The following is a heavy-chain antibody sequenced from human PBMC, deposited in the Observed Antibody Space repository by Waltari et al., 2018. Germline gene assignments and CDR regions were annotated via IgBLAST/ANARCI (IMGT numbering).Heavy chain of an antibody. CDR2: IYTCGST. Sequence: QVQLQESGPGLVKPSETLSLTCTVSGGSISSYYWSWIRQPAGKGREWIGRIYTCGSTNTNPSLKSRVPMSVDPSKNQFSLKLSSVTAADTAVYYCARGQVSAVAGTANYYYGMDVWGQGTTVTVSS. V-gene: IGHV4-4*07. CDR3: ARGQVSAVAGTANYYYGMDV. J-gene: IGHJ6*02. D-gene: IGHD6-19*01. CDR1: GGSISSYY.